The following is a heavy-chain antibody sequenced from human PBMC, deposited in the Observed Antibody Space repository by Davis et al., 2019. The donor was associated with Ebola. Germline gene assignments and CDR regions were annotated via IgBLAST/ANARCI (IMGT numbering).Heavy chain of an antibody. D-gene: IGHD6-6*01. CDR2: INPNSGGT. V-gene: IGHV1-2*02. J-gene: IGHJ4*02. Sequence: ASVKVSCKASGYTFTSYYMHWVRQAPGQGLEWMGIINPNSGGTNYAQKFQGRVTMTRDTSISTAYMELSRLRSDDTAVYYCAREKVAARPLDYWGQGTLVTVSS. CDR1: GYTFTSYY. CDR3: AREKVAARPLDY.